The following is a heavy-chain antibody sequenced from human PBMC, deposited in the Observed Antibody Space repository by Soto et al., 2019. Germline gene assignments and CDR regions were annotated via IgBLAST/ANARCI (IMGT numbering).Heavy chain of an antibody. V-gene: IGHV4-31*03. CDR1: GGSISSGGYY. Sequence: SETLSLTCTVSGGSISSGGYYWSWIRQHPGKGLEWIGYIYYSGSTYYNPSLKGRVTISVDTSKNQFSLKLSSVTAADTAVYYCARGYSSSWPPHFDYWGQGTLVTVSS. CDR3: ARGYSSSWPPHFDY. CDR2: IYYSGST. D-gene: IGHD6-13*01. J-gene: IGHJ4*02.